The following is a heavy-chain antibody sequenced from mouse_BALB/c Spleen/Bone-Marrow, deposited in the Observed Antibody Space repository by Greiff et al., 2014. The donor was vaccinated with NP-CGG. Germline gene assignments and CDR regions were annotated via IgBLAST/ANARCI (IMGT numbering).Heavy chain of an antibody. Sequence: EVQLQQSGPELVKPGASVKISCKASGYSFTGYFMNWVMQSHGKSLEWIGRINPYNSDTFYNQKFKGKATLTVDKSSSTAHMELRSLASEDSAVYYCARGGLLRAMDYWGQGTSVTVSS. CDR3: ARGGLLRAMDY. CDR1: GYSFTGYF. V-gene: IGHV1-20*02. J-gene: IGHJ4*01. D-gene: IGHD2-3*01. CDR2: INPYNSDT.